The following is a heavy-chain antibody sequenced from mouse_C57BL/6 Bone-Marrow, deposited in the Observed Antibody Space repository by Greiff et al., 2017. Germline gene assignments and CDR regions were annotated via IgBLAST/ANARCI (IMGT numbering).Heavy chain of an antibody. CDR3: ARTLVGVFAY. CDR1: GYTFTSYT. D-gene: IGHD2-1*01. V-gene: IGHV1-4*01. CDR2: INPSSGYT. J-gene: IGHJ3*01. Sequence: QVHVKQSGAELARPGASVKMSCKASGYTFTSYTMHWVKQRPGQGLEWIGYINPSSGYTKYNQKFKDKATLTADKSSSTAYMQLSSLTSEDSAVYYCARTLVGVFAYWGQGTLVTVSA.